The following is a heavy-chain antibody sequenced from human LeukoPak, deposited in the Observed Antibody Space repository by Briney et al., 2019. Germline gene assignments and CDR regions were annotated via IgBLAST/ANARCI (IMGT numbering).Heavy chain of an antibody. CDR2: INHSGST. Sequence: PGGSLRLSCAASGFTFIDFYMSWIRQPPGKGLEWIGEINHSGSTNYNPSLKSRVTISVDTSKNQFSLKLSSVTAADTAVYYCARHVRLLWFGELFDTLFDYWGQGTLVTVSS. CDR3: ARHVRLLWFGELFDTLFDY. D-gene: IGHD3-10*01. J-gene: IGHJ4*02. V-gene: IGHV4-34*01. CDR1: GFTFIDFY.